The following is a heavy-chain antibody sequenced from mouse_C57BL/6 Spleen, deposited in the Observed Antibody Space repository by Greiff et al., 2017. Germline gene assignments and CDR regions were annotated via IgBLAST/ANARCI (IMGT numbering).Heavy chain of an antibody. D-gene: IGHD3-2*02. Sequence: VQLKESGPGLVKPSQSLSLTCSVTGYSITSGYYWNWIRQFPGNKLEWMGYISYDGSNNYNPSLKNRISITRDTSKNQFFLKLNSVTTEDTATYYCAREGTAQATAWFAYWGQGTLVTVSA. J-gene: IGHJ3*01. CDR3: AREGTAQATAWFAY. CDR1: GYSITSGYY. CDR2: ISYDGSN. V-gene: IGHV3-6*01.